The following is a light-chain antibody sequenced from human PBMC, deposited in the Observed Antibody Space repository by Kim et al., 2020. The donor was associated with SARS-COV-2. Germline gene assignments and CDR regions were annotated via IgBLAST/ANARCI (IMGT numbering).Light chain of an antibody. CDR3: MQGTVWPYT. Sequence: QTASISCRSSQSLVFRNGTTYLTWFQQRPGQAPRRLIYEVSKRDSGAPDRISGSGSGTDFTLKISRVEAEDVGVYYCMQGTVWPYTFGQGTKLEIK. CDR1: QSLVFRNGTTY. CDR2: EVS. V-gene: IGKV2-30*01. J-gene: IGKJ2*01.